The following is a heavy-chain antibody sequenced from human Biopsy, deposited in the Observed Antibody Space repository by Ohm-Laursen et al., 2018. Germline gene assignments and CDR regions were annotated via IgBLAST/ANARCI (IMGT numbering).Heavy chain of an antibody. Sequence: SVKVSCKASGYTFTGYHVHWVRQAPGQGLEWMGWINAKTGDTNYAQKFQGRVTMTRDTSISAAYVDLSSLRSEDTAVYFCARADPPLFYYGSGSSNWFDPWGQGTLVTVSS. J-gene: IGHJ5*02. CDR1: GYTFTGYH. V-gene: IGHV1-2*02. D-gene: IGHD3-10*01. CDR3: ARADPPLFYYGSGSSNWFDP. CDR2: INAKTGDT.